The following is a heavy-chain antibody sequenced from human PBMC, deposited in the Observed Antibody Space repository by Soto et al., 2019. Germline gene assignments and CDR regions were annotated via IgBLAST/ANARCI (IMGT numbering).Heavy chain of an antibody. Sequence: GGSLRLSCAASGFTFSSYGMHWVRQAPGKGLEWVAVIWYDGSNKYYADSVKGRFTISRDNSKNTLYLQMNSLRAEDTAVYYCAREPYGDYVYVDYWGQGTLVTVSS. CDR3: AREPYGDYVYVDY. CDR1: GFTFSSYG. V-gene: IGHV3-33*01. J-gene: IGHJ4*02. CDR2: IWYDGSNK. D-gene: IGHD4-17*01.